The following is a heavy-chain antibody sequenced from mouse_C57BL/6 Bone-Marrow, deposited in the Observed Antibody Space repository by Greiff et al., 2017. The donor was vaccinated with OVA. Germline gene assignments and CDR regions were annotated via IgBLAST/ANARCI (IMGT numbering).Heavy chain of an antibody. CDR2: ISSGGSYT. CDR3: ASLGAMDY. D-gene: IGHD4-1*01. J-gene: IGHJ4*01. V-gene: IGHV5-6*01. Sequence: VQLKESGGDLVKPGGSLKLSCAASGFTFSSYGMSWVRQTPDKRLEWVATISSGGSYTYYPDSVKGRFTISRDNAKNTLYLQMSSLKAEDTAMYYCASLGAMDYWGQGTSVTVSA. CDR1: GFTFSSYG.